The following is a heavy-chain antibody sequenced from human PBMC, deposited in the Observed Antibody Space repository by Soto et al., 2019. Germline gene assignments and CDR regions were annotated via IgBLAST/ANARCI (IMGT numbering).Heavy chain of an antibody. D-gene: IGHD3-9*01. Sequence: GGSLRLSCAASGFTFNSYAMNWVRQAPGKGLERVSSISGGGGGTYYADSVKGRLTISRDNSKNTLYLQMNSLRAEDTALYYCAKGSHYDILTAYHAFDYWGPGTLVTVSS. CDR2: ISGGGGGT. CDR1: GFTFNSYA. J-gene: IGHJ4*02. CDR3: AKGSHYDILTAYHAFDY. V-gene: IGHV3-23*01.